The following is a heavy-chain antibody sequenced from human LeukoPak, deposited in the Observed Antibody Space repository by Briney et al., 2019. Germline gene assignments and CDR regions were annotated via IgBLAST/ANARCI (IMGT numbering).Heavy chain of an antibody. V-gene: IGHV1-69*04. CDR2: IIPILGIA. CDR3: ARDRHYYDSSDLHSQDPVDAFDI. D-gene: IGHD3-22*01. Sequence: GASVKVSCKASGGTFSSYAISWVRQAPGQGLEWMGRIIPILGIANYAQKFQGRVTITADKSTSTAYMELSSLRSEDTAVYYCARDRHYYDSSDLHSQDPVDAFDIWGQGTMVTVSS. CDR1: GGTFSSYA. J-gene: IGHJ3*02.